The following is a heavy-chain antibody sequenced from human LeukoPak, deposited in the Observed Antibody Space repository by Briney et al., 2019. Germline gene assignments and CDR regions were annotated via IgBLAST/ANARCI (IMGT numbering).Heavy chain of an antibody. CDR1: GFTFSNAW. CDR2: IKSKTDGGTT. Sequence: GGSLRLSCAASGFTFSNAWMTWVRQTPGKGLEWIGRIKSKTDGGTTDYAAPVKGRFTISRDDSKNTLYLQMNTLKTEDTAVYYCTRGGWLRYFFDYWGQGTLVTVSS. D-gene: IGHD5-24*01. J-gene: IGHJ4*02. V-gene: IGHV3-15*01. CDR3: TRGGWLRYFFDY.